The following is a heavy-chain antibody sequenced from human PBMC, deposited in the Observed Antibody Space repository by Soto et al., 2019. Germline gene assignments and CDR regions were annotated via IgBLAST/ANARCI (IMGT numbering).Heavy chain of an antibody. CDR3: ARSNLRDYYYGMDV. CDR1: GFTVSSNY. CDR2: IYSGGST. J-gene: IGHJ6*02. V-gene: IGHV3-53*01. Sequence: GGSLRLSCAASGFTVSSNYMSWVRQAPGKGLEWVSVIYSGGSTYYADSVKGRFTISRDNSKNTLYLQMNSLRAKDTAVYYCARSNLRDYYYGMDVWGQGTTVTVSS.